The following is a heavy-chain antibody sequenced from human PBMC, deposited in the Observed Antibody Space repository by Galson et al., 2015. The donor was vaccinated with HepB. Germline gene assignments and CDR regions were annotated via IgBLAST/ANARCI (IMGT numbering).Heavy chain of an antibody. D-gene: IGHD6-13*01. CDR2: INPNSGGT. J-gene: IGHJ4*02. Sequence: SAKLSCKASGYTFTGYSMHWVRQAPGQGLEWMGWINPNSGGTNHAQKFQGRVAMTRDTSISTAYMELSRLRSDDTAVYCCARGSLISSRWFDLDYWGQGTLVTVSS. CDR3: ARGSLISSRWFDLDY. CDR1: GYTFTGYS. V-gene: IGHV1-2*02.